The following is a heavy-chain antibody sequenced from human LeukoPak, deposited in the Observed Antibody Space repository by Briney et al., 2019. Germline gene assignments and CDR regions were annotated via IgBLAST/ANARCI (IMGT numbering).Heavy chain of an antibody. CDR3: ARLTAAGCFDY. V-gene: IGHV4-61*05. Sequence: SETLSLTCTVSGGSISSSSYYWGWIRQPPGKGLEWIGYIYYSGSTNYNPSLKSRVTISVDTSKNQFSLKLSSVTAADTAVYYCARLTAAGCFDYWGQGTLVTVSS. CDR1: GGSISSSSYY. J-gene: IGHJ4*02. D-gene: IGHD1-14*01. CDR2: IYYSGST.